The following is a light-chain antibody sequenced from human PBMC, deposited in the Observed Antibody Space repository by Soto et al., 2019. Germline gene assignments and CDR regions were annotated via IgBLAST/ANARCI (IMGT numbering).Light chain of an antibody. CDR1: SSNIGSNT. V-gene: IGLV1-44*01. Sequence: QSVLTQPPSASGTPGQRVTISCSGSSSNIGSNTVNWYQQLPGTAPQLLIYNNNQRPSGGPDRFSGSKSCTSASLAISGVQSEDEADYYCSAWDDSMNGVVFGGGTKVTVL. CDR3: SAWDDSMNGVV. J-gene: IGLJ2*01. CDR2: NNN.